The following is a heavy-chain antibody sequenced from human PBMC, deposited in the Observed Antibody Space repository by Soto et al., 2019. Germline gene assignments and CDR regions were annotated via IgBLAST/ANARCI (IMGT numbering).Heavy chain of an antibody. D-gene: IGHD3-3*01. CDR1: GFTFSSYS. V-gene: IGHV3-48*02. Sequence: HGGSLRLSCAASGFTFSSYSMNWVRQAPGKGLEWVSYISSSSSTIYYADSVKGRFTISRDNAKNSLYLQMNSLRDEDTAVYYCAREPGRRFLEWLLQYYYYYGMDVWGQGTTVTVSS. CDR3: AREPGRRFLEWLLQYYYYYGMDV. CDR2: ISSSSSTI. J-gene: IGHJ6*02.